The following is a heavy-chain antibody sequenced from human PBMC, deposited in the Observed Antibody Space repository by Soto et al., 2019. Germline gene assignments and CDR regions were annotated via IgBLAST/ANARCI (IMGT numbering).Heavy chain of an antibody. Sequence: GGYLRLSCAASGFTFSSYWMHWVRQAPGKGLVWVSRINSDGSSTSYADSVKGRFTISRDNAKNTLYLQMNSLRAEDTAVYYCARAWPNPRAAAFDIWGQGTMVTVS. V-gene: IGHV3-74*01. CDR1: GFTFSSYW. CDR2: INSDGSST. J-gene: IGHJ3*02. CDR3: ARAWPNPRAAAFDI.